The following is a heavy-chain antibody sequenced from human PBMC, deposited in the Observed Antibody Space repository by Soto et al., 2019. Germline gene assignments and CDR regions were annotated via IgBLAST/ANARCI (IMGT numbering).Heavy chain of an antibody. D-gene: IGHD1-7*01. CDR3: ARYAGTTTTFDY. V-gene: IGHV4-59*08. J-gene: IGHJ4*02. Sequence: SETLSLTCTVSGGSISSYYWSWIRQPPGKGLEWIGYIYYSGSTNYNPSLKSRVTISVDTSKNQFSLKLSSVTAADTAVYYCARYAGTTTTFDYWGQGTLVTVSS. CDR2: IYYSGST. CDR1: GGSISSYY.